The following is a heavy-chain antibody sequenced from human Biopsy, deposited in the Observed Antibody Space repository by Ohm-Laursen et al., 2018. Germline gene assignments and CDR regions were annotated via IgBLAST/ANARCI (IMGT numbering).Heavy chain of an antibody. D-gene: IGHD5/OR15-5a*01. CDR2: MLHSGHS. CDR3: ARHFESTAIFDY. V-gene: IGHV4-59*08. J-gene: IGHJ4*02. CDR1: GDSIKNDA. Sequence: GTLSLTCTVSGDSIKNDAWSWIRQLPGKGLEWLGYMLHSGHSDYNPSLERRLTLSIDASKNQISLNLSSVTAADTAIYYCARHFESTAIFDYWGQGALITVSS.